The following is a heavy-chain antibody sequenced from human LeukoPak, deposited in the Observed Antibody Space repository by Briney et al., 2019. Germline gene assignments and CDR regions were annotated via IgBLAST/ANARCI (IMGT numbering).Heavy chain of an antibody. CDR1: GFTFSNYA. CDR2: ISGSGGKT. J-gene: IGHJ4*02. Sequence: GGSLRLSCAASGFTFSNYAMSWVRQAPGKGLEWVSSISGSGGKTDYADSVKGRFTVSRDNSENTLYLQMNSLRAEDTAIYYCVKMWIQLRRLFDFWGPGTLVTVSS. D-gene: IGHD5-18*01. V-gene: IGHV3-23*01. CDR3: VKMWIQLRRLFDF.